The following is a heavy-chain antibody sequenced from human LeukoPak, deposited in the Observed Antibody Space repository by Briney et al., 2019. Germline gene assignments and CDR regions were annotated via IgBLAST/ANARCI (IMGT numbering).Heavy chain of an antibody. D-gene: IGHD4-11*01. Sequence: PGGSLRLSCAASGFTFSSYSMNWVRQAPGKGLEWVSYISSSSSTICYADSVKGRFTISRDNAKNSLYLQMSSLRAEDTAVYYCARPVWYSNYDGDAFDIWGQGTMVTVSS. CDR2: ISSSSSTI. J-gene: IGHJ3*02. CDR3: ARPVWYSNYDGDAFDI. CDR1: GFTFSSYS. V-gene: IGHV3-48*01.